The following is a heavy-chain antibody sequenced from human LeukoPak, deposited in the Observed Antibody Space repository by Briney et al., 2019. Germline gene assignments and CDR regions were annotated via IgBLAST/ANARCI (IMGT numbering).Heavy chain of an antibody. J-gene: IGHJ5*02. Sequence: SETLSLTCTVSSYSISSGYYWGWIRQPPGKGVEWIGSIYHSGSAYYNPSLKSRVTISVDTSKNQFSLKVNSVTTADTAVYYCARVPHGETIFGVVLYWFDPWGQGTLVTVSS. D-gene: IGHD3-3*01. V-gene: IGHV4-38-2*02. CDR3: ARVPHGETIFGVVLYWFDP. CDR2: IYHSGSA. CDR1: SYSISSGYY.